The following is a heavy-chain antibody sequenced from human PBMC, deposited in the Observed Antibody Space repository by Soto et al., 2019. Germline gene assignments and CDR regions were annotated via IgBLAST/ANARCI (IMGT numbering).Heavy chain of an antibody. V-gene: IGHV1-18*04. J-gene: IGHJ6*02. CDR2: ISAYNGNT. CDR3: ARGEYCSSTSCYMEYYYYGMDV. CDR1: GYTFTSYG. D-gene: IGHD2-2*02. Sequence: VASVKVSCKASGYTFTSYGISWVRQAPGQGLEWMGWISAYNGNTNYAQKLQGRVTMTTDTSTSTAYMELRSLRSDDTAVYYCARGEYCSSTSCYMEYYYYGMDVWGQGTTVTVSS.